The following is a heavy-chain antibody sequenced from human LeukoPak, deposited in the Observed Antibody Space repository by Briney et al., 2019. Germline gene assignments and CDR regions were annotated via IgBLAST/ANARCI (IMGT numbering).Heavy chain of an antibody. J-gene: IGHJ4*02. D-gene: IGHD2-15*01. CDR3: VREILYCSGGSCYRGPFDN. V-gene: IGHV4-30-4*01. CDR2: IFHRGGT. CDR1: NDSISSGDYY. Sequence: SETLSLTCTVSNDSISSGDYYWNWIRQPPGKGLEWIGYIFHRGGTSYNPSLKSRILFSVDTSQNQFSLKLNSVTAADAAVYYCVREILYCSGGSCYRGPFDNWGQGTLVTVSA.